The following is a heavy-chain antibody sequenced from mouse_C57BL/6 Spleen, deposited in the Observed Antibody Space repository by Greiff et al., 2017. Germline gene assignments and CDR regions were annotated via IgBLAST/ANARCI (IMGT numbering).Heavy chain of an antibody. D-gene: IGHD2-5*01. CDR1: GFSLTSYG. V-gene: IGHV2-2*01. J-gene: IGHJ1*03. Sequence: VQLQQSGPGLVQPSQSLSITCTVSGFSLTSYGVHWVRQSPGKGLEWLGVIWSGGSTDYNAAFISRLSISKDNSKGQVFFKMNSLQADDTAIYYCARGAYYSNYGYFDVWGTGTTVTVSS. CDR2: IWSGGST. CDR3: ARGAYYSNYGYFDV.